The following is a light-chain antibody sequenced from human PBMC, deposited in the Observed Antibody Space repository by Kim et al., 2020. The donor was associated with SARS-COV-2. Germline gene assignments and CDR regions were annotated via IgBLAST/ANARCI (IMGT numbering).Light chain of an antibody. V-gene: IGKV1-33*01. CDR1: QDISNT. J-gene: IGKJ2*01. CDR3: QQRQT. CDR2: DAS. Sequence: PSSPSAFVRDRVTITCQANQDISNTLNWYQQEPRKAPKLLIYDASILESGVSPRFSGSGSGTFFSLTINNLQPEDSATYFCQQRQTFGQGTKLEI.